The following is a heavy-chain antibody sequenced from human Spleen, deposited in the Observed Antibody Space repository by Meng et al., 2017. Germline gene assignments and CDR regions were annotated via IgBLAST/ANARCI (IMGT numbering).Heavy chain of an antibody. CDR1: GYTFTGYY. Sequence: ASVKVSCKASGYTFTGYYMHWVRQAPGQGLEWMGRINPNSGGTNYAQKFQGRVTMTRDTSISTAYMEMSRLRSEDTAVFYCARSAEAASALGAFDIWGQGTLVTVSS. V-gene: IGHV1-2*06. D-gene: IGHD6-25*01. CDR3: ARSAEAASALGAFDI. J-gene: IGHJ3*02. CDR2: INPNSGGT.